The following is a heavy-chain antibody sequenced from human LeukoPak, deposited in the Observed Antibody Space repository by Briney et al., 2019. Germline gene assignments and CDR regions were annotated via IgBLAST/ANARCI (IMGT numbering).Heavy chain of an antibody. D-gene: IGHD3-16*02. V-gene: IGHV4-59*01. CDR1: GASISSYY. CDR2: VHYSGST. Sequence: KPSETLSPTCTVSGASISSYYWSWIRQPPGKGLEWIGYVHYSGSTNYNPSLRSRVTTSVDTPNNQFSLKLSSVTAADTAVYYCARALVSSAWYFDLWGRGTLVTVSS. CDR3: ARALVSSAWYFDL. J-gene: IGHJ2*01.